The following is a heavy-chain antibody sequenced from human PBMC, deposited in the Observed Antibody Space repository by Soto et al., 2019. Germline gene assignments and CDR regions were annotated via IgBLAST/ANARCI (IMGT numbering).Heavy chain of an antibody. D-gene: IGHD2-8*02. V-gene: IGHV1-2*04. CDR3: ARVTGYYYYGMDV. CDR1: GYTFTGYY. CDR2: INPNSGGT. Sequence: ASVKVSCKASGYTFTGYYMHWVRQAPGQGLEWMGWINPNSGGTNYAQKFQGWVTMTRDTSISTAYMELSRLRSDDTAVYYCARVTGYYYYGMDVWGQGTTVTVSS. J-gene: IGHJ6*02.